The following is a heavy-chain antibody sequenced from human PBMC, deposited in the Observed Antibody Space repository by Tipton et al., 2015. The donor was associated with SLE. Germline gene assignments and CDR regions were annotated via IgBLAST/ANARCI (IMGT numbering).Heavy chain of an antibody. J-gene: IGHJ4*02. CDR3: ARESGYDWGDFDY. Sequence: TLSLTCTVSGGSISSHYWTWIRQPPGKGLEWIGYIYYSGSTYYNPSLKSRVTISVNTSKNQFSLKLSSVTAADTAVYYCARESGYDWGDFDYWGQGTLVTGSS. CDR1: GGSISSHY. D-gene: IGHD5-12*01. CDR2: IYYSGST. V-gene: IGHV4-59*11.